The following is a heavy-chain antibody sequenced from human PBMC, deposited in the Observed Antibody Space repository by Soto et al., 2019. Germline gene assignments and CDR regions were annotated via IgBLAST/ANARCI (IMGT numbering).Heavy chain of an antibody. D-gene: IGHD3-22*01. J-gene: IGHJ4*02. CDR2: IIPIFGTT. Sequence: SVKVSCKASGGTFSSYAISWVRQAPGQGLEWMGGIIPIFGTTNYAQKFQGRVTITADESTSTAYMELSSLRSEDTAVYYCARGTYYYDSSGYSNFDYWGQGTLVTVSS. CDR3: ARGTYYYDSSGYSNFDY. CDR1: GGTFSSYA. V-gene: IGHV1-69*13.